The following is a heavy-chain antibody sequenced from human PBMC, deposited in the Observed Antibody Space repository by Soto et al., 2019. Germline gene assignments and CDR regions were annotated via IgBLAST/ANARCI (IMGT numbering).Heavy chain of an antibody. CDR3: ARARLRCLDY. CDR2: INHSGST. Sequence: QVQLQQWGAGLLKPSETLSLTCAVYGGSVSGYYWSWIRQPPGKGLEWIGEINHSGSTNYNPSLKSRVTISVDTSKNQFSLKLSSVTAADTAVYYCARARLRCLDYWGQGTLVTVSS. D-gene: IGHD4-17*01. J-gene: IGHJ4*02. CDR1: GGSVSGYY. V-gene: IGHV4-34*01.